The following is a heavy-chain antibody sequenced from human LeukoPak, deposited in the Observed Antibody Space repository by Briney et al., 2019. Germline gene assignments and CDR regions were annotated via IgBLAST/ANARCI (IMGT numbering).Heavy chain of an antibody. V-gene: IGHV3-48*03. Sequence: GGSLRLSCAASGFTFSTYEMNWVRRAPGKGLEWVAYINGRGSTIYYADSVKGRFSISRDNAKNSLYLQMNSLRAEDTAVYYCARGRLDDSSGYYSPMSHWGQGTLVTVSS. CDR1: GFTFSTYE. D-gene: IGHD3-22*01. J-gene: IGHJ4*02. CDR2: INGRGSTI. CDR3: ARGRLDDSSGYYSPMSH.